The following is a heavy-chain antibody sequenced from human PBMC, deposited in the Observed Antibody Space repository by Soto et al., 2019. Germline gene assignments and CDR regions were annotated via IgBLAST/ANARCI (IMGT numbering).Heavy chain of an antibody. CDR1: GYTFTGYY. CDR2: INPNNGGT. J-gene: IGHJ3*02. V-gene: IGHV1-2*04. CDR3: ARSLLISGAFDI. Sequence: ASVKVSCKASGYTFTGYYIHWVRQAPGQGLEWMGWINPNNGGTYYAQRFQGWVTMTRDTSVNTACMQLNRLRSDVTAVYYCARSLLISGAFDIWGQGTMVTVSS. D-gene: IGHD1-26*01.